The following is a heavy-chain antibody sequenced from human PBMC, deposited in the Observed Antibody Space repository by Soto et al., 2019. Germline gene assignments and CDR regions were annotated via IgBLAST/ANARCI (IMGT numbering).Heavy chain of an antibody. D-gene: IGHD5-18*01. CDR3: ARDPGYTYGQPFGY. V-gene: IGHV3-23*01. CDR2: ISGNGGNT. CDR1: GFTFSTYA. J-gene: IGHJ4*02. Sequence: EVQLLESGGGLGQPGGSLRLSCAASGFTFSTYAMNWVRQAPGKGLEWVSTISGNGGNTYYADSVKGRFAIARDNSKNTLYLQMTSLRAEDTAVYYSARDPGYTYGQPFGYWGQGTLVTVSS.